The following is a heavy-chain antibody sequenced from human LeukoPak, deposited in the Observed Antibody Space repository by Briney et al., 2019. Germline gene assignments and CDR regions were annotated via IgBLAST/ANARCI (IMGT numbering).Heavy chain of an antibody. CDR3: ARVLYSSSSGTVFDY. CDR1: GYTFTSYG. V-gene: IGHV1-18*01. J-gene: IGHJ4*02. D-gene: IGHD6-6*01. Sequence: GASVKVSCKASGYTFTSYGISWVRQAPGQGLEWMGWISAYNGNTNYARKLQGRVTMTTDTSTSTAYMELRSLRSDDTAVYYCARVLYSSSSGTVFDYWGQGTLVTVSS. CDR2: ISAYNGNT.